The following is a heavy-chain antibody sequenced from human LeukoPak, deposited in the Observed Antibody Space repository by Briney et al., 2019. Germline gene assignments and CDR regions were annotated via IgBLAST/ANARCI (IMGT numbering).Heavy chain of an antibody. V-gene: IGHV4-34*01. CDR3: ARGRKYVVRGVISYGAYYYYGMDV. D-gene: IGHD3-10*01. J-gene: IGHJ6*02. Sequence: PSETLSLTCAVYGGSFSGYYWSWIRQPPGKGLEWIGEINHSGSTNYNPSLKSRVTISVDTSKNQFSLKLSSVTAADTAVYYCARGRKYVVRGVISYGAYYYYGMDVWGQGTTVTVSS. CDR2: INHSGST. CDR1: GGSFSGYY.